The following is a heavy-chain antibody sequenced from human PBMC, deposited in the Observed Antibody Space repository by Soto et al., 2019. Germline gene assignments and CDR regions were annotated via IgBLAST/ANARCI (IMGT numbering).Heavy chain of an antibody. D-gene: IGHD6-19*01. CDR2: ITSDTKTI. J-gene: IGHJ4*02. CDR3: ARSVAGHCDY. CDR1: GFTFSVYS. V-gene: IGHV3-48*02. Sequence: EVQLVESGGDLVQRWGSLRLSCVASGFTFSVYSMNWVRQAPGKGLEWFSYITSDTKTIKYADSVKGRFTISRDNAKNSVYLQMNSLRDEDTAVYYCARSVAGHCDYWGQGTVVTVSS.